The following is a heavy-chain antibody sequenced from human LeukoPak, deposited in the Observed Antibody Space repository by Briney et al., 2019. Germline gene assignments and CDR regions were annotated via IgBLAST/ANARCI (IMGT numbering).Heavy chain of an antibody. V-gene: IGHV3-7*01. Sequence: GGSLRLSCAASTFTFSNYWMSWVRQAPGNGLEWVANINQNGSEKYYADSVKGRFTFSRDNAKNSLYLQMNCLRAEDTAVYYCARAQSGHCSSTSCYDYGMDVWGQGTTVTVSS. CDR3: ARAQSGHCSSTSCYDYGMDV. J-gene: IGHJ6*02. CDR2: INQNGSEK. CDR1: TFTFSNYW. D-gene: IGHD2-2*01.